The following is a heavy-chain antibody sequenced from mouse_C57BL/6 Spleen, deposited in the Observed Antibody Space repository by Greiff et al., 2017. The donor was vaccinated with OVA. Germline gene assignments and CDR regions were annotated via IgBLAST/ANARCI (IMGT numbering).Heavy chain of an antibody. J-gene: IGHJ3*01. CDR1: GYAFSSSW. CDR2: IYPGDGDT. Sequence: QVQLQQSGPELVKPGASVKISCKASGYAFSSSWMNWVKQRPGKGLEWIGRIYPGDGDTKYNGKFKGKATLTADKSSSTAYMQLSSLTSEDSAVYFCASGEIRGFAYWGQGTLVTVSA. CDR3: ASGEIRGFAY. D-gene: IGHD2-4*01. V-gene: IGHV1-82*01.